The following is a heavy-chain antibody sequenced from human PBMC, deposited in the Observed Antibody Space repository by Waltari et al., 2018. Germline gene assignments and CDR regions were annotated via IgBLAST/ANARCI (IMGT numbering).Heavy chain of an antibody. CDR2: ISSSSSYI. CDR1: GFTFRSCS. J-gene: IGHJ4*02. D-gene: IGHD3-22*01. CDR3: ARERPGDYYDSSGYSSD. V-gene: IGHV3-21*01. Sequence: EVQLVESGGGLVKPGGSLSLPCAAYGFTFRSCSMKWVRQPPGKGLGWVSSISSSSSYIYYADSVKGRFTISRDNAKNSLYLQMNSLRAEDTAVYYCARERPGDYYDSSGYSSDWGQGTLVTVSS.